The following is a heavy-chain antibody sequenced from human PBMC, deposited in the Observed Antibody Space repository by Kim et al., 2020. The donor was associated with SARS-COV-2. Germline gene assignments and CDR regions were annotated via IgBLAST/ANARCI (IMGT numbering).Heavy chain of an antibody. CDR1: GFTFSSYA. CDR3: AKVVLQKSHDFWSGYRYYFDY. J-gene: IGHJ4*02. CDR2: ISGSGGST. D-gene: IGHD3-3*01. Sequence: GGSLRLSCAASGFTFSSYAMSWVRQAPGKGLEWVSAISGSGGSTYYADSVKGRFTISRDNSKNTLYLQMNSLRAEDTAVYYCAKVVLQKSHDFWSGYRYYFDYWGQGTLVTVSS. V-gene: IGHV3-23*01.